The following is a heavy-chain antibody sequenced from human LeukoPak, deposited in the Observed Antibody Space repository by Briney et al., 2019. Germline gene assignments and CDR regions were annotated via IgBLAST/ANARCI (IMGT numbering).Heavy chain of an antibody. Sequence: SETLSLTCTVSGDSISSSRYYWGWIRQPPGKGLEWIGRSYYSGSTDYNPSLKSGVTISVETSKNQFSLKLSSVTAADTAVYYCARDRPVRGVIVDAFDIWGQGTMVTVSS. V-gene: IGHV4-39*07. J-gene: IGHJ3*02. D-gene: IGHD3-10*01. CDR3: ARDRPVRGVIVDAFDI. CDR1: GDSISSSRYY. CDR2: SYYSGST.